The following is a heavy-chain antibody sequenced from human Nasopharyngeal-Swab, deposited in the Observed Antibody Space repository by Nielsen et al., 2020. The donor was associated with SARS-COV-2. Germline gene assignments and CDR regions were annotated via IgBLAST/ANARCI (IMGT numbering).Heavy chain of an antibody. V-gene: IGHV3-23*01. CDR1: GFSCSIYA. Sequence: GGSLRLSCAASGFSCSIYAMSWVRQPPGKGLEWVSTISGSATNTYYADSVKGRFTISRDNSKNTLYPQMNSLRAEDTAVYYCAKGRGEYYENAFDMWGQGTMVTVSS. J-gene: IGHJ3*02. D-gene: IGHD3-3*01. CDR2: ISGSATNT. CDR3: AKGRGEYYENAFDM.